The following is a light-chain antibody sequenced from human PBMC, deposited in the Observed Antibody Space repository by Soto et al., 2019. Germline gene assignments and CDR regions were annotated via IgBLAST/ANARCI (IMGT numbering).Light chain of an antibody. CDR3: QAWDSSSYV. CDR2: QDD. CDR1: KLGDKY. V-gene: IGLV3-1*01. J-gene: IGLJ1*01. Sequence: SYELTQPPSVSVSPGQTASITCSGDKLGDKYACWYQQKPGQSPVLVIYQDDKRPSGIPERFSGSNSGNTATLIISGTQAMDEADYYCQAWDSSSYVFGTGTKLTVL.